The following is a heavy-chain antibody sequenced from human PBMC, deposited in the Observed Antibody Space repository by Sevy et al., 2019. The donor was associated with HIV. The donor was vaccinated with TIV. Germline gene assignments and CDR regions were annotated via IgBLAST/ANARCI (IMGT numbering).Heavy chain of an antibody. CDR2: IDPSGGNA. Sequence: ASVKVSCKASGDTLTNNYMHWVRQAPGQGLEWMGIIDPSGGNASYAQKFQGRVTMTRDTSTGTLYMDRSSLRSEDTAVYYCVRADPAQHFDSWGQGTLVTVSS. CDR3: VRADPAQHFDS. V-gene: IGHV1-46*01. J-gene: IGHJ4*02. CDR1: GDTLTNNY.